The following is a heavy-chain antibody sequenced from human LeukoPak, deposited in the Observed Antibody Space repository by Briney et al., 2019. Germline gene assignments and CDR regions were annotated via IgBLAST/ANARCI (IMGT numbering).Heavy chain of an antibody. CDR1: GGTFSSYA. J-gene: IGHJ4*02. D-gene: IGHD3-22*01. V-gene: IGHV1-69*13. Sequence: SVKVSCKASGGTFSSYAISWVRQAPGQGLEWMGGIIPIFGTANYAQKFQGRVTITADESTSTAYMELSSLRSEGTAVYYCARMPDYYDSSDYLFDYWGQGTLVTVSS. CDR3: ARMPDYYDSSDYLFDY. CDR2: IIPIFGTA.